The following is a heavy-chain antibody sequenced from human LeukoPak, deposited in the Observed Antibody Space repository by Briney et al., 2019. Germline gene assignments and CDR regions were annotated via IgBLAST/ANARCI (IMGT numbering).Heavy chain of an antibody. CDR3: ARDGGYCEGITCPGDL. V-gene: IGHV3-7*03. Sequence: GGSLRLSCAASGFTVGTYWMSWVRQAPGKGLEWVANIDRDGTTKFYLDSLEGLFTISRDNAKNSLYLRGNSLRVEDTAVYYCARDGGYCEGITCPGDLWGQGALVAVSS. J-gene: IGHJ5*02. CDR2: IDRDGTTK. CDR1: GFTVGTYW. D-gene: IGHD2-15*01.